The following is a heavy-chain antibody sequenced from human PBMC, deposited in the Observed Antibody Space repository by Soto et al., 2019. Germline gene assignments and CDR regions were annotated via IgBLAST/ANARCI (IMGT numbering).Heavy chain of an antibody. CDR3: ARNYYDGSGYSHYYYYGMDV. CDR2: ILSNDEK. V-gene: IGHV2-26*01. D-gene: IGHD3-22*01. Sequence: SGPTLVNPTETLTLTCTVSGFSLSNSRMGVSWIRQPPGKALEWLAHILSNDEKSYSTSLKSRLTISKDTSKSQVVLTMSNMDPVDTATYYCARNYYDGSGYSHYYYYGMDVWGQGTTVTVSS. J-gene: IGHJ6*02. CDR1: GFSLSNSRMG.